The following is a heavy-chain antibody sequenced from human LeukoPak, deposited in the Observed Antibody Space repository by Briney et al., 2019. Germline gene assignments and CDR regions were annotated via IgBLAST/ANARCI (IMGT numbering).Heavy chain of an antibody. D-gene: IGHD4-17*01. J-gene: IGHJ6*02. V-gene: IGHV1-8*01. CDR1: GCTFTSYD. Sequence: ASVKVSCKASGCTFTSYDINWVRQATGQGLEWMGWMNPNSGNTGYAQKFQGRVTMTRNTSISTAYMELSSLRSEDTAVYYCARVLGHDYGDYYYGMDVWGRGTTVTVSS. CDR3: ARVLGHDYGDYYYGMDV. CDR2: MNPNSGNT.